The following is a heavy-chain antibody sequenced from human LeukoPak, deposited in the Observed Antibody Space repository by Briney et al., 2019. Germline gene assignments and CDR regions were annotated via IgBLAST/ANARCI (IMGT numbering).Heavy chain of an antibody. J-gene: IGHJ4*02. CDR1: GFRFTSYW. CDR2: IKPDGGDK. Sequence: PGGSLRLSCAASGFRFTSYWMSWVRQAPGKGLEWVANIKPDGGDKYYVDSVKGRFTISRDNAKNSLYLQMNSLRAEDTAVYYCAKDLHCSGGSCYDYWGQGTLVTVTS. CDR3: AKDLHCSGGSCYDY. D-gene: IGHD2-15*01. V-gene: IGHV3-7*03.